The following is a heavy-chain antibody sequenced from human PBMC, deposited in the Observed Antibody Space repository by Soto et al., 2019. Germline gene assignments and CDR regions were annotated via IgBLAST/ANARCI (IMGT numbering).Heavy chain of an antibody. Sequence: GGSLRLSCAASGFTFSNYWMHWVRQAPGKGLVWVSHINSDGSTTSYANSVKGRFTISRDNAKNTLYLQMNSLRAEDTAVYYCVKDHIKNAGYDSGDFDYWGQGTLVTVSS. J-gene: IGHJ4*02. CDR2: INSDGSTT. V-gene: IGHV3-74*01. CDR3: VKDHIKNAGYDSGDFDY. D-gene: IGHD5-12*01. CDR1: GFTFSNYW.